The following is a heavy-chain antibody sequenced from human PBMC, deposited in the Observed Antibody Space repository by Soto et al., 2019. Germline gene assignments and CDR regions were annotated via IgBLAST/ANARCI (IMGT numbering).Heavy chain of an antibody. D-gene: IGHD2-2*01. V-gene: IGHV4-38-2*01. CDR2: IYHSGST. CDR1: GYSISSGYY. J-gene: IGHJ6*02. Sequence: PSETLSLTCAVSGYSISSGYYWGWIRQPPGKGLEWIGSIYHSGSTYYNPSLKSRVTISVDTSKNQFSLKLSSVTAADTAVYYCARAGVLGYCSSTRCPDGGDYYYGMDVWGQGTTVS. CDR3: ARAGVLGYCSSTRCPDGGDYYYGMDV.